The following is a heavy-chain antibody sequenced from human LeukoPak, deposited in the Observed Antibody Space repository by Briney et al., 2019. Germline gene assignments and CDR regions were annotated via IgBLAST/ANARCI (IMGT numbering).Heavy chain of an antibody. V-gene: IGHV4-34*01. CDR1: GGSFSGYY. CDR2: INHSGST. Sequence: SETLSLTCAVYGGSFSGYYWRWLRQPPGKGLEWIGEINHSGSTNYNPSLKSRVTISVDTSKNQFSLKLSSVTAADTAVYYCARGRGYCSSTSCSNWFDPWGQGALVTVSS. J-gene: IGHJ5*02. CDR3: ARGRGYCSSTSCSNWFDP. D-gene: IGHD2-2*01.